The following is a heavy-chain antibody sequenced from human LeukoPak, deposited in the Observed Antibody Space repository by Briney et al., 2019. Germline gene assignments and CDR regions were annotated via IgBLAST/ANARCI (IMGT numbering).Heavy chain of an antibody. Sequence: PGGSLRLSCAASGFSFSTYNMNWVRQAPGKGLEWVSFITSGSDTINYADSVKGRFTVSRDNARNSLYLQINSLRAEDTAVYSCARDVGIPSAAPDYYYYYYMDVWGIGTTVTVSS. CDR3: ARDVGIPSAAPDYYYYYYMDV. V-gene: IGHV3-48*04. D-gene: IGHD6-25*01. CDR2: ITSGSDTI. J-gene: IGHJ6*03. CDR1: GFSFSTYN.